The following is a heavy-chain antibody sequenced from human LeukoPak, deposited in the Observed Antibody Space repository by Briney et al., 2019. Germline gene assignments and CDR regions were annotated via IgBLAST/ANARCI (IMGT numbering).Heavy chain of an antibody. CDR3: ARGVPYDSWSGPHYSDY. J-gene: IGHJ4*02. CDR1: GFTFSSYG. V-gene: IGHV3-7*01. Sequence: PGGSLRLSCAASGFTFSSYGMHWVRQAPGKGLEWVAHIKQDGSQEYCVDSVKGRFTISRDSAKNSLYLQMNSLRAEDTAVYYCARGVPYDSWSGPHYSDYWGQGTLVTVSS. D-gene: IGHD3-3*01. CDR2: IKQDGSQE.